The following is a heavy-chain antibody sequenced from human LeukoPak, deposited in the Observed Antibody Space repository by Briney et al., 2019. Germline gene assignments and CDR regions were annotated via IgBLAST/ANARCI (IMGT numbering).Heavy chain of an antibody. CDR2: IYTSGST. CDR3: ARDIGIAARPYYYYYMDV. D-gene: IGHD6-6*01. J-gene: IGHJ6*03. CDR1: GGSISSGSYY. Sequence: SETLSLTCTVPGGSISSGSYYWSWIRQPAGKGLEWIGRIYTSGSTNYNPSLKSRVTISVDTSKNQFSLKLSSVTAADAAVYYCARDIGIAARPYYYYYMDVWGKGTTVTVSS. V-gene: IGHV4-61*02.